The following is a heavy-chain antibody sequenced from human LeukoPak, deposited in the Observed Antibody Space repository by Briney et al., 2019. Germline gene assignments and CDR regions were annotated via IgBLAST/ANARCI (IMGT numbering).Heavy chain of an antibody. Sequence: PSETLSLTCTVSGGSTSSCSYYWGWIRQPPGKGLEWIGSIYYSGSTYYNPSLKSRVTISVDTSKNQFSLKLSSVTAADTAVYYCARRSMVRGVIIADYWGQGTLVTVSS. J-gene: IGHJ4*02. CDR2: IYYSGST. D-gene: IGHD3-10*01. CDR1: GGSTSSCSYY. CDR3: ARRSMVRGVIIADY. V-gene: IGHV4-39*01.